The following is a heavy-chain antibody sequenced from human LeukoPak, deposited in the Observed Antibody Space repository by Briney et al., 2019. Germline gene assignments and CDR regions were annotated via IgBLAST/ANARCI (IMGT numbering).Heavy chain of an antibody. D-gene: IGHD5-24*01. CDR2: IYYSGST. Sequence: SETLSLTCTVSGGSISSSSYYWGWIRQPPGKGLERIGSIYYSGSTYYNPSLKSRVTISVDTSKNQFSPKLSSVTAADTAVYYCARETPRRDGYRDGDYWGQGTLVTVSS. V-gene: IGHV4-39*07. CDR1: GGSISSSSYY. J-gene: IGHJ4*02. CDR3: ARETPRRDGYRDGDY.